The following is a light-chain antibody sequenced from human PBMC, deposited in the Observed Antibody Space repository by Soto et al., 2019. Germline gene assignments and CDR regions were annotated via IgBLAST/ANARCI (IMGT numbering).Light chain of an antibody. CDR3: QRYNNWPLT. V-gene: IGKV3-15*01. CDR2: GAS. J-gene: IGKJ4*01. CDR1: QGIGST. Sequence: EIVMTQSPATLSVSPGERATLSCRASQGIGSTLAWYQQKPDQTPRLLIYGASTRATGVPARFSGSGSGTEFTLTINSLQSEDFAVYYCQRYNNWPLTFGGGPKVDIK.